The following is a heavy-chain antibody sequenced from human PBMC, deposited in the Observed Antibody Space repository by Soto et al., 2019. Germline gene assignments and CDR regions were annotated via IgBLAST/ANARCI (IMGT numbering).Heavy chain of an antibody. CDR3: AKAQSYSSGWYTRPLPKYYFDY. D-gene: IGHD6-19*01. J-gene: IGHJ4*02. CDR2: ISGSGGST. CDR1: GFTFSSYA. Sequence: GGSLRLSCAASGFTFSSYAMSWVRQAPGKGLEWVSAISGSGGSTYYADSVKGRFTISRDNSKNTLYLQMNSLRAEDTAVYYCAKAQSYSSGWYTRPLPKYYFDYWGQGTLVTVSS. V-gene: IGHV3-23*01.